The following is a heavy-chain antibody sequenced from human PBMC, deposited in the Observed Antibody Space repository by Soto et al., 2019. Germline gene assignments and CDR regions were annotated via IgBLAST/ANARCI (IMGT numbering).Heavy chain of an antibody. J-gene: IGHJ5*02. Sequence: ASVKVSCKASGGTFSSYAISWVRQAPGQGLEWMGWISAYNGNTNYAQKLQGRVTMTTDTSTSTAYMELRSLRSDDTAVYYCARDPAAVTLTTSNWFDPWGQGTLVTVSS. CDR3: ARDPAAVTLTTSNWFDP. CDR2: ISAYNGNT. V-gene: IGHV1-18*01. D-gene: IGHD4-17*01. CDR1: GGTFSSYA.